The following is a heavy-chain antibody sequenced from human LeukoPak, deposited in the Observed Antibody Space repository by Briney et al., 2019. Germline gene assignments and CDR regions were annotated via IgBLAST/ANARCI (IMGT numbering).Heavy chain of an antibody. Sequence: GGSLRLSCAASGFTFSSYWMHWVRQAPGKGLEWVSYISSSGSTIYYADSVKGRFTISRDNAKNSLYLQMNSLRAEDTAVYYCARADSEGADYGDYPNWFDPWGQGTLVTVSS. D-gene: IGHD4-17*01. CDR1: GFTFSSYW. V-gene: IGHV3-48*03. CDR2: ISSSGSTI. CDR3: ARADSEGADYGDYPNWFDP. J-gene: IGHJ5*02.